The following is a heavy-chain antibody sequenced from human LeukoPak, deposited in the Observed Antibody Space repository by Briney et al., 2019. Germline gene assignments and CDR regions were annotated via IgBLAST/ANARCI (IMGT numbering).Heavy chain of an antibody. CDR1: GFTFSSYS. D-gene: IGHD2-2*01. CDR3: ARDSAGYCSSTSCSRRGFDP. Sequence: GGSLRLSCAASGFTFSSYSMNWVRQAPGKGLEWVSSISSSSSYIYYADSVKGRFTISRDNAKNSLYLQMNSLRAEDTAVYYCARDSAGYCSSTSCSRRGFDPWGQGTLVTVSS. J-gene: IGHJ5*02. CDR2: ISSSSSYI. V-gene: IGHV3-21*01.